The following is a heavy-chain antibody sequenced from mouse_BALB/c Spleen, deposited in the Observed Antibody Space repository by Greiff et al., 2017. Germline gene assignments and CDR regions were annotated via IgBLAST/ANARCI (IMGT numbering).Heavy chain of an antibody. CDR2: ISSGGSYT. Sequence: EVQLVESGGGLVKPGGSLKLSCAASGFTFSSYAMSWVRQSPEKRLEWVAEISSGGSYTYYPDTVTGRFTISRDNAKNTLYLEMSSLRSEDTAMYYCARVGLLQDYYAMDYWGQGTSVTVSS. J-gene: IGHJ4*01. V-gene: IGHV5-9-4*01. CDR1: GFTFSSYA. CDR3: ARVGLLQDYYAMDY. D-gene: IGHD2-3*01.